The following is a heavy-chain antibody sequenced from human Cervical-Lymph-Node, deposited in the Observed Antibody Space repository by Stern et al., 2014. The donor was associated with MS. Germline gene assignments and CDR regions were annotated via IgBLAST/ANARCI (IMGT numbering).Heavy chain of an antibody. D-gene: IGHD1-26*01. J-gene: IGHJ6*02. Sequence: EVQLVESGGGLVKPGGSLRISCAASGFTFSSSSMNWVRQAPGKGLEWVSSISSSSSYIYYADSLKGRFTISRANAKNHLYLQMNSLRAEDTAVYYCARDKVGATFPDEYYYYYGMDVWGQGTTVTVSS. CDR3: ARDKVGATFPDEYYYYYGMDV. CDR1: GFTFSSSS. CDR2: ISSSSSYI. V-gene: IGHV3-21*01.